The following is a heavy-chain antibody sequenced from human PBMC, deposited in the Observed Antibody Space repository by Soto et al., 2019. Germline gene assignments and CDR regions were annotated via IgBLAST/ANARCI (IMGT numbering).Heavy chain of an antibody. Sequence: SETLSLTCAVYGGSFSGYYWSWIRQPPGKGLEWIGEINHSGSTNYNPSLKSRVTISVDTSKNQFALKLSSVTAADTAVYYCASLRGFYGMDVWGQGTTVTVSS. CDR2: INHSGST. D-gene: IGHD3-10*01. CDR1: GGSFSGYY. V-gene: IGHV4-34*01. J-gene: IGHJ6*02. CDR3: ASLRGFYGMDV.